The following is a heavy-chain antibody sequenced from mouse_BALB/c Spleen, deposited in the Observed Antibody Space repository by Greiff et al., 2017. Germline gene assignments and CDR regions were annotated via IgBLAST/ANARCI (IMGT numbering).Heavy chain of an antibody. D-gene: IGHD3-3*01. J-gene: IGHJ2*01. CDR3: ARERGRLLDY. Sequence: EVHLVESGGGLVQPGGSLKLSCAASGFTFSSYGMSWVRQTPDKRLELVATINSNGGSTYYPDSVKGRFTISRDNAKNTLYLQMSSLKSEDTAMYYCARERGRLLDYWGQGTTLTVSS. CDR1: GFTFSSYG. CDR2: INSNGGST. V-gene: IGHV5-6-3*01.